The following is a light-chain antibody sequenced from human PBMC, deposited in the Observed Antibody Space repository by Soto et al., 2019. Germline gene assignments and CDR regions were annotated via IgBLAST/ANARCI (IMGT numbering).Light chain of an antibody. CDR3: QQFGSSPGFT. V-gene: IGKV3-20*01. CDR2: AAS. J-gene: IGKJ3*01. Sequence: EIVLTQSPGTLFLSPGERATLSCRASQSINNRYLAWYQQKPGQAPRLLIYAASSRATGIPDRFSGSGSGTDFALTISRLEPEDFAVHYCQQFGSSPGFTFGPGTKVDIK. CDR1: QSINNRY.